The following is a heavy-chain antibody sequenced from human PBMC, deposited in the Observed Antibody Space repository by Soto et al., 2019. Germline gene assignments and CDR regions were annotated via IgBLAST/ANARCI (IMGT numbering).Heavy chain of an antibody. J-gene: IGHJ3*02. CDR1: GFTFSSYA. Sequence: VQLVESGGGVVQPGRSLRLSCAASGFTFSSYAMHWVRQAPGKGLEWVAVISYDGSNKYYADSVKGRFTISRDNSKNTLYLQMNSLRAEDTAVYYCAREISYDFWSGYSTRLDAFDIWGQGTMVTVSS. D-gene: IGHD3-3*01. CDR3: AREISYDFWSGYSTRLDAFDI. V-gene: IGHV3-30-3*01. CDR2: ISYDGSNK.